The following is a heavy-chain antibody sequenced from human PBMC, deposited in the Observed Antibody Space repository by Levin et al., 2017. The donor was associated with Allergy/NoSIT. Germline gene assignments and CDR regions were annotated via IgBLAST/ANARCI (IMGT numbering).Heavy chain of an antibody. CDR1: GGSISSGGYY. V-gene: IGHV4-31*03. CDR3: ARDKGSGDYYFDY. Sequence: LRLSCTVSGGSISSGGYYWSWIRQHPGKGLEWIGCVYYIGSTYYSPSLKSRLTISVDTSKNQFSLKLTSVTAADTAVYYCARDKGSGDYYFDYWGQGTLVTVSS. J-gene: IGHJ4*02. D-gene: IGHD3-10*01. CDR2: VYYIGST.